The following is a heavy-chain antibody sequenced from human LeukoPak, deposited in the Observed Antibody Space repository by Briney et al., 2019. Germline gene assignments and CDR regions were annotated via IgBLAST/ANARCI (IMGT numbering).Heavy chain of an antibody. D-gene: IGHD3-22*01. CDR2: FYYSGRT. CDR3: AKMGGHFYDSATYDPNWFDH. V-gene: IGHV4-59*01. J-gene: IGHJ5*02. CDR1: GGSIRPNY. Sequence: PSGTLSLTRTVSGGSIRPNYWSWVRQAPRKGVDWVGYFYYSGRTNIVPALRSGPTISVDMSQNQISLKLTSGTAADTALYYCAKMGGHFYDSATYDPNWFDHWGQGILVTVSS.